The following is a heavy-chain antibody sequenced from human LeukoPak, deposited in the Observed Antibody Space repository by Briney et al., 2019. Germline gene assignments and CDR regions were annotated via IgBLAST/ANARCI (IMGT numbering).Heavy chain of an antibody. Sequence: SETLYLSCTVSGVSISSSGYFWGGVPEPPGEGLERIGDIHLSGSSYYNPPLKSRLTLSVDTPQKHSFLQLTFVSAPDTPVYYFAGRFCPWRGCNFFPRQWGQEILVTVSS. J-gene: IGHJ1*01. CDR2: IHLSGSS. V-gene: IGHV4-39*02. CDR3: AGRFCPWRGCNFFPRQ. D-gene: IGHD5-24*01. CDR1: GVSISSSGYF.